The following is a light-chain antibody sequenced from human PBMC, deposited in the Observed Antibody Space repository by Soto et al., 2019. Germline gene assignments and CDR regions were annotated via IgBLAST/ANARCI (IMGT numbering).Light chain of an antibody. CDR2: GAS. CDR3: QQRSNWPS. V-gene: IGKV3D-20*02. CDR1: QSVSSSN. J-gene: IGKJ4*01. Sequence: EIVLTQSPGTLSLSPGDRATLYCRASQSVSSSNLAWYQQKRGQSPRLLIYGASSRATGIPDRFSGSGSGPDFTLTISRLEPEDFAVYYCQQRSNWPSFGGGTKVEIK.